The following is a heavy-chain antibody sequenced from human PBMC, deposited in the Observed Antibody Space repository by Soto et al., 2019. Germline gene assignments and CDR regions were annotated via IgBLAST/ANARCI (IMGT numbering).Heavy chain of an antibody. CDR1: GFTFSSYS. V-gene: IGHV3-21*01. J-gene: IGHJ6*02. CDR3: ARIAYCGGDCYSYYYYGMDV. D-gene: IGHD2-21*02. Sequence: GGSLRLSCAASGFTFSSYSMNWVRQAPGKGLEWVSSISSSGSYIYYADSVKGRFTISRDNAKNSLYLQMNSLRAEDTAVYYWARIAYCGGDCYSYYYYGMDVWGQGTTVTVSS. CDR2: ISSSGSYI.